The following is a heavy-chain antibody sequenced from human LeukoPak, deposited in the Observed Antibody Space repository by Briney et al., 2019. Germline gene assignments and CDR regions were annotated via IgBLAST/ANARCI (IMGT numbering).Heavy chain of an antibody. CDR2: IYHSGST. CDR1: GGSISSGGYY. V-gene: IGHV4-30-2*01. D-gene: IGHD6-6*01. CDR3: ARDSLAAPAYYYYMDV. Sequence: SETLSLTCTVSGGSISSGGYYWSWIRQPPGKGPEWIGYIYHSGSTYYNPSLKSRVTMSVDTSKNQFSLKLSSVTAADTAVYYCARDSLAAPAYYYYMDVWGKGTTVTVSS. J-gene: IGHJ6*03.